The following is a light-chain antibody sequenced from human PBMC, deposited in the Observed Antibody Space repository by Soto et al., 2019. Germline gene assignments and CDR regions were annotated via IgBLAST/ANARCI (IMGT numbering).Light chain of an antibody. CDR3: QKYGSSLPWT. CDR1: QSVSSSY. CDR2: GAS. Sequence: EILCTQSPGTLSLSPRERATLSCRASQSVSSSYLAWYQQKPGQAPRLLVYGASSRATGIPDRFSGGGPGADFTLTISRLEPEDFAVYYCQKYGSSLPWTFGQGTKVDIK. J-gene: IGKJ1*01. V-gene: IGKV3-20*01.